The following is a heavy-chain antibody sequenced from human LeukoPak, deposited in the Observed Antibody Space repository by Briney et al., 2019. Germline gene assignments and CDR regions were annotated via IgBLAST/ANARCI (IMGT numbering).Heavy chain of an antibody. V-gene: IGHV3-48*01. CDR1: GFTFSSYS. J-gene: IGHJ4*02. Sequence: GGSLRLSCAASGFTFSSYSMNWVRQAPGKGLEWVSYISSSSSTIYYADSVKGRFTISRDNAKNSLYLQMNSLRAEDTAVYYCARDHTRALDYWGQGTLVTVSS. CDR2: ISSSSSTI. CDR3: ARDHTRALDY.